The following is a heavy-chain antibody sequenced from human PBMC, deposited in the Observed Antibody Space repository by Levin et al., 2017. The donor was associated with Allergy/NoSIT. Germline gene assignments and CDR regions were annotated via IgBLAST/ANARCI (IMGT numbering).Heavy chain of an antibody. J-gene: IGHJ4*02. CDR2: ISAYNGNT. CDR1: GYTFTSYG. CDR3: ARVRKHLGELSSGLGFDY. D-gene: IGHD3-16*02. Sequence: PGGSLRLSCKASGYTFTSYGISWVRQAPGQGLEWMGWISAYNGNTNYAQKLQGRVTMTTDTSTSTAYMELRSLRSDDTAVYYCARVRKHLGELSSGLGFDYWGQGTLVTVSS. V-gene: IGHV1-18*01.